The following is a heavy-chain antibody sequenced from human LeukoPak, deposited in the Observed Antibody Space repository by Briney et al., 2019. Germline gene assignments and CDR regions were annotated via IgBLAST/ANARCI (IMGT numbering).Heavy chain of an antibody. CDR1: GFTFSSYE. Sequence: PGGSLRLSCAASGFTFSSYEMNWVRQAPGKGLEWVSYINTGGGTIYYADSVKGRFTISRDNVESSLYLQMNSLRADDTAVYYCARRHYNSGSTDYWGQGTLVTVSS. D-gene: IGHD6-19*01. CDR2: INTGGGTI. CDR3: ARRHYNSGSTDY. V-gene: IGHV3-48*03. J-gene: IGHJ4*02.